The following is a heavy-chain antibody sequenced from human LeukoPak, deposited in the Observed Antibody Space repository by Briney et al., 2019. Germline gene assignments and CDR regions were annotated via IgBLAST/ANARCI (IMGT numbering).Heavy chain of an antibody. CDR1: GFTFSTYP. D-gene: IGHD2-21*01. CDR3: ARPAADCGGDCYWAFDY. J-gene: IGHJ4*02. V-gene: IGHV3-48*01. Sequence: GGSLRLSCAASGFTFSTYPMNWVRQAPGKGLEWVSYISSRSSTIYYADSVKGRFTISRDNAKNPLYLQMNSLRAEDTAVYYCARPAADCGGDCYWAFDYWGQGTLVTVSS. CDR2: ISSRSSTI.